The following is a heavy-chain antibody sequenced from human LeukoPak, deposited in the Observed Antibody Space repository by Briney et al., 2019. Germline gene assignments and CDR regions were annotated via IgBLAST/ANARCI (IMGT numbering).Heavy chain of an antibody. D-gene: IGHD3/OR15-3a*01. Sequence: SETLSLTCTVSGGSISSYYWNWIRQPPGKGLEWIGYIYYSGSTNYNPSLKSRVTISVDTSKNQFSLKLSSVTAADTAVYFCARRRGLDYDNWGQGTLVTVSS. J-gene: IGHJ4*02. V-gene: IGHV4-59*08. CDR2: IYYSGST. CDR1: GGSISSYY. CDR3: ARRRGLDYDN.